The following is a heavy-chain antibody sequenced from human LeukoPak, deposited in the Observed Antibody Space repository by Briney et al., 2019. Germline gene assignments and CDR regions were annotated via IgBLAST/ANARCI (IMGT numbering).Heavy chain of an antibody. J-gene: IGHJ6*02. CDR1: GGTFSSYA. Sequence: SVKVSCKASGGTFSSYAISWVRQAPGQGLEWMGRIIPILGIANYAQKFQGRVTITADKSTSTAYMELSSLRFEDTAVYYCARDQIVVVPAAIEDYYYGMDVWGQGTTVTVSS. CDR2: IIPILGIA. D-gene: IGHD2-2*01. V-gene: IGHV1-69*04. CDR3: ARDQIVVVPAAIEDYYYGMDV.